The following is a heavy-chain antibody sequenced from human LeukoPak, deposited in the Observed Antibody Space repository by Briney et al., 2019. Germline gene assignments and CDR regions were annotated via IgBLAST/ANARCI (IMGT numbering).Heavy chain of an antibody. J-gene: IGHJ4*02. D-gene: IGHD6-19*01. V-gene: IGHV1-46*01. Sequence: ASVKVSCKASGYTFTSYYMHWVRQAPGQGLEWMGIINPSGGSTSYAQKFQGRVTMTRDTSTSTVYMELSNLRSEDTAVYYCARADPSGWYYYWGQGTLVTVSS. CDR2: INPSGGST. CDR3: ARADPSGWYYY. CDR1: GYTFTSYY.